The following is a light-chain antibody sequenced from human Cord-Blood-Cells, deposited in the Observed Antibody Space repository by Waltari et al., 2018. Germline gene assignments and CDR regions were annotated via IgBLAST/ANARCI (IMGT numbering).Light chain of an antibody. J-gene: IGKJ1*01. Sequence: EIVMTQSPATLSVSPGERATLSCRASQSVRNNLAWYQQKPGQAPRLLIYGASTRATGIPARFSGSGSGTEFTLTLSSLQSEDFAVYYCQQYNNWPRTFGQGTKVEIK. V-gene: IGKV3-15*01. CDR1: QSVRNN. CDR2: GAS. CDR3: QQYNNWPRT.